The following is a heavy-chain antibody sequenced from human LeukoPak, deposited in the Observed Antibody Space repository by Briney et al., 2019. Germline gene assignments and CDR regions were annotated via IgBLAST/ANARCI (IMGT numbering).Heavy chain of an antibody. CDR2: IYHSGST. CDR3: ASAITVTTDY. Sequence: RTSETLSLTYTVSGYSISSGYYWGWIRQPPGKGLEWIGSIYHSGSTYYNPSLKSRLTISLDTSKNQFSLSLSSVTAADTAVYYCASAITVTTDYWGQGTLVTVSS. D-gene: IGHD4-17*01. V-gene: IGHV4-38-2*02. CDR1: GYSISSGYY. J-gene: IGHJ4*02.